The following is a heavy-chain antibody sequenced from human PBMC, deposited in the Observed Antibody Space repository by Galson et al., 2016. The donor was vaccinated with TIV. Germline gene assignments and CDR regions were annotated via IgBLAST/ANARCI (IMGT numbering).Heavy chain of an antibody. D-gene: IGHD6-19*01. CDR2: INANSGDT. CDR3: TREGAVASDYFDI. V-gene: IGHV1-2*02. J-gene: IGHJ4*02. Sequence: SVKVSCKASGYTFAAYYVHWVRQAPGQGLEWMGWINANSGDTTYAQMFQDRATMTRDRSISTVYMELTRLTSDDTAVYYCTREGAVASDYFDIWGQGTLVTVSS. CDR1: GYTFAAYY.